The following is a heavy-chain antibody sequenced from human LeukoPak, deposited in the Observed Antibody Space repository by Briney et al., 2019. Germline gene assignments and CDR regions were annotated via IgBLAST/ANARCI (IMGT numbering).Heavy chain of an antibody. J-gene: IGHJ4*02. V-gene: IGHV3-21*01. CDR1: GFTFSSYS. D-gene: IGHD6-25*01. CDR3: ARSIAAADPTGY. CDR2: ISSSSSYI. Sequence: PGGSLRLSCAASGFTFSSYSMNWVRQAPGKGLEWVSSISSSSSYIYYADSVKGRFTISRDNAKNSLYLQMNSLRAEDTAVYYCARSIAAADPTGYWGRGTLVTVSS.